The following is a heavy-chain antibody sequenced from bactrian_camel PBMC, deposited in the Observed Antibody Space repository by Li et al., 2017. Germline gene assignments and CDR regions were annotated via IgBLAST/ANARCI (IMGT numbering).Heavy chain of an antibody. Sequence: QLVESGGGSAQAGGSLRLSCVGYTQNSNWLGWFRQVRWKEREAVAVKHRRSDSAYYDDSVKGRFTIFQDNAERTNYLQMNSLKPEDTAMYYCAAAHSAVCRGGARSVHGNFGYWGQGTQVTVS. CDR2: KHRRSDSA. V-gene: IGHV3S25*01. CDR1: YTQNSNW. J-gene: IGHJ6*01. CDR3: AAAHSAVCRGGARSVHGNFGY. D-gene: IGHD1*01.